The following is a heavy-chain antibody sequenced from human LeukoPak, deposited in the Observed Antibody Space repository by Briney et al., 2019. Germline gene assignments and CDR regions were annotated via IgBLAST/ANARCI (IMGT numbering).Heavy chain of an antibody. V-gene: IGHV1-2*02. CDR3: ARDKYTGYETFDY. Sequence: ASVKVSCKASGYTFTSYYIHWARQAPGQGLEWMGWINPNNGGTNYAQKFQGRVTMTRDTSISTAYMELNRLTSDDTAVYYCARDKYTGYETFDYWGQGTPVTVSS. CDR2: INPNNGGT. D-gene: IGHD5-12*01. J-gene: IGHJ4*02. CDR1: GYTFTSYY.